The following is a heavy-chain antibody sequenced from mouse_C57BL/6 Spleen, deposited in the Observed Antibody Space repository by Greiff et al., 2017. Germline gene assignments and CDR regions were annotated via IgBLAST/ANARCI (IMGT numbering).Heavy chain of an antibody. CDR3: TRADSNYDPGYFDV. J-gene: IGHJ1*03. CDR1: GYTFTSYW. CDR2: IYPGNSDT. D-gene: IGHD2-5*01. Sequence: EVQLQQSGTVLARPGASVKMSCKTSGYTFTSYWMHWVKQRPGQGLEWIGAIYPGNSDTSYNQQFKGKDKLTAVTSASTAYMELSSLTNEDSAVYYCTRADSNYDPGYFDVWGTGTTVTVSS. V-gene: IGHV1-5*01.